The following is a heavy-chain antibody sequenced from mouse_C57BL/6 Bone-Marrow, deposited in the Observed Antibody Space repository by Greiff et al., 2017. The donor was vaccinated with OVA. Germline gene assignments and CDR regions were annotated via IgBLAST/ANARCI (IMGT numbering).Heavy chain of an antibody. D-gene: IGHD3-2*02. CDR1: GFSLTSYG. CDR2: IWRGGST. J-gene: IGHJ3*01. V-gene: IGHV2-5*01. Sequence: QVHVKQSGPGLVQPSQSLSITCTVSGFSLTSYGVHWVRRSPGKGLEWLGVIWRGGSTDYNAAFMSRLSITKDNSKSQVFFKMNSLQADDTAIYYCAKRGTAQAGFAYWGQGTLVTVSA. CDR3: AKRGTAQAGFAY.